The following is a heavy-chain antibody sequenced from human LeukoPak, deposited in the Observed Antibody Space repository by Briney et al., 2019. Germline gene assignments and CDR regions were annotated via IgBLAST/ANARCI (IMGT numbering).Heavy chain of an antibody. CDR2: IYHSGST. D-gene: IGHD3-16*01. V-gene: IGHV4-59*01. CDR3: ARARGVGETNWFDP. J-gene: IGHJ5*02. Sequence: SETLSLTCTVSGGSISSYYWSWIRQPPGKGLEWIGYIYHSGSTNYNPSLKSRVTISVDTSKNQFSLKLSSVTAADTAVYYCARARGVGETNWFDPWGQGTLVTVSS. CDR1: GGSISSYY.